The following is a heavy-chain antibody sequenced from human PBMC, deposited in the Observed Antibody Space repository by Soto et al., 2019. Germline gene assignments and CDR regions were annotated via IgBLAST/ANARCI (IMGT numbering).Heavy chain of an antibody. CDR1: GDSIGTTHSY. J-gene: IGHJ4*02. CDR2: IHYSGST. D-gene: IGHD2-8*01. Sequence: SETLSLTCTVSGDSIGTTHSYWAWIRQSPGKGLEWIGNIHYSGSTYYMPSLRSRVTLSVDTSKDQFSLRLTSVTAEDTAVYYCARHEGNGNVWPLDYWGQGVLVTVSS. CDR3: ARHEGNGNVWPLDY. V-gene: IGHV4-39*01.